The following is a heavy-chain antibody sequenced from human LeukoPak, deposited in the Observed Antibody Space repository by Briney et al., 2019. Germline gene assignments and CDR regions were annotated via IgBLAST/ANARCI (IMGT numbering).Heavy chain of an antibody. CDR3: AKDGGILGYCSGGSCYLFDY. D-gene: IGHD2-15*01. CDR2: ISGSGGST. CDR1: GFTVSDKY. Sequence: GGSLRLSCVGSGFTVSDKYMSWVRQAPGKGLEWVSAISGSGGSTYYADSVKGRFTISRDNSKNTLYLQMNSLRAEDTAVYYCAKDGGILGYCSGGSCYLFDYWGQGTLVTVSS. V-gene: IGHV3-23*01. J-gene: IGHJ4*02.